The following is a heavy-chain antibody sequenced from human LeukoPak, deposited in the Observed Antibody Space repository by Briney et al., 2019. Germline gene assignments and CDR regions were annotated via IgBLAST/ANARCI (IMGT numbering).Heavy chain of an antibody. V-gene: IGHV1-3*01. Sequence: ASVTVSCTASGYTFTTYAINWVRQAPGQRLEWMGWINAGNGNTKYSQKFQGRVAITKDTSASTAYMELRSLRSEDTGVYYCARHSDYGDYVFDYWGQGTQVTVSS. CDR2: INAGNGNT. J-gene: IGHJ4*02. CDR1: GYTFTTYA. CDR3: ARHSDYGDYVFDY. D-gene: IGHD4-17*01.